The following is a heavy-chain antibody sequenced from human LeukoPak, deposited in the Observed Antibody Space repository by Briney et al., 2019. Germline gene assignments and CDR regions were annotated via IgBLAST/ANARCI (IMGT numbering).Heavy chain of an antibody. CDR2: VSGGSDTI. J-gene: IGHJ4*02. CDR3: VRDYKWAFDY. V-gene: IGHV3-48*01. CDR1: GFSLSGYT. D-gene: IGHD1-20*01. Sequence: GGSLRLSCAASGFSLSGYTMNWVRQAPGKGLEWVAYVSGGSDTITYADSVKGRFTISRDNAKNSLFLQMSSLRVEDTAVYYCVRDYKWAFDYWGQGTPVTVSS.